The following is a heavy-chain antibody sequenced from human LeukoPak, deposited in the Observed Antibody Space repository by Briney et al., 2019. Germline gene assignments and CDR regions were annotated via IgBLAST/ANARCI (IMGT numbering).Heavy chain of an antibody. CDR2: ISYDGSNK. D-gene: IGHD6-19*01. J-gene: IGHJ4*02. CDR3: AKGMQWLAH. V-gene: IGHV3-30*18. CDR1: GFTFSSYG. Sequence: SGGSLRLSCAASGFTFSSYGMHWVRQAPGKGLEWVAVISYDGSNKYYADSVKGRFTISRDNSKNTLYLQMNGLRAEDTAVYYCAKGMQWLAHWGQGTLVTVSS.